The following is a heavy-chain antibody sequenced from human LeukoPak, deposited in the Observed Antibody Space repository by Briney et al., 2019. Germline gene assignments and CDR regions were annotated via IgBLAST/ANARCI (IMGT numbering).Heavy chain of an antibody. CDR2: ISSSSSTI. V-gene: IGHV3-48*01. D-gene: IGHD5-24*01. J-gene: IGHJ4*02. CDR3: ARDVEMGFDY. Sequence: GGSLRLSCAASGFTFSSYSMNWVRQAPGKGLEWVSYISSSSSTIYYADSVKGRFTISRDNAKNSLYLQMNSLRAEDTAVYYCARDVEMGFDYWGQGTLVTVSS. CDR1: GFTFSSYS.